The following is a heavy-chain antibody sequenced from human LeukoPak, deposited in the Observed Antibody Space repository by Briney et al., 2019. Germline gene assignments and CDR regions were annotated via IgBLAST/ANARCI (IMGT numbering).Heavy chain of an antibody. CDR2: IYYSGST. CDR3: ARSAKAMVFDY. J-gene: IGHJ4*02. D-gene: IGHD5-18*01. Sequence: SETLSLTCTVSGGSISSSSFYWGWIRQPPGKGLEWIGSIYYSGSTYYNPSLKSRVTISVDTSKNQFSLKLSSVTAADTAVYYCARSAKAMVFDYWGQGTLVTVSS. CDR1: GGSISSSSFY. V-gene: IGHV4-39*01.